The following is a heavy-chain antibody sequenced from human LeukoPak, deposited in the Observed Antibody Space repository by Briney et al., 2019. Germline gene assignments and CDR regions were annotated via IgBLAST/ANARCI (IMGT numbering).Heavy chain of an antibody. J-gene: IGHJ4*02. CDR1: ILPMWTSEG. CDR2: IHRDGRT. D-gene: IGHD2-15*01. CDR3: GETDINFNPIDY. Sequence: SGTLSLTCGVCILPMWTSEGWGWVRQPPGQGLEWIGEIHRDGRTRYNPSLTSRVTMSMDYSKNQFSPAGTRLSIADTAREYCGETDINFNPIDYWGPGSLVTVSS. V-gene: IGHV4-4*02.